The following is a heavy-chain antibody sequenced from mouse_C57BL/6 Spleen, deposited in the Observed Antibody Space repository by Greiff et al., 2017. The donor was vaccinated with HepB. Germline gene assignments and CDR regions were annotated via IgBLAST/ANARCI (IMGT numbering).Heavy chain of an antibody. Sequence: EVHLVESGAELVKPGASVKLSCTASGFNIKDYYMHWVKQRTEQGLEWIGRIDPEDGETKYAPKFQGKATITADTSSNTAYLQLSSLTSEDTAVYYCATYYSNEGWFAYWGQGTLVTVSA. CDR2: IDPEDGET. J-gene: IGHJ3*01. V-gene: IGHV14-2*01. CDR1: GFNIKDYY. CDR3: ATYYSNEGWFAY. D-gene: IGHD2-5*01.